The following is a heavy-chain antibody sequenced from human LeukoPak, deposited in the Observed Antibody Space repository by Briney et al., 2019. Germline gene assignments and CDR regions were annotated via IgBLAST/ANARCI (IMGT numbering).Heavy chain of an antibody. V-gene: IGHV1-69*13. CDR2: IIPIFGTA. Sequence: ASVKVSCKASGGTFSSYAISWVRRAPGQGLEWMGGIIPIFGTANYAQKFQGRVTITADESTSTAYMELSSLRSEDTAVYYCASGPSKDIVVVPAAIYNWFDPWGQGTLVTVSS. J-gene: IGHJ5*02. CDR3: ASGPSKDIVVVPAAIYNWFDP. CDR1: GGTFSSYA. D-gene: IGHD2-2*02.